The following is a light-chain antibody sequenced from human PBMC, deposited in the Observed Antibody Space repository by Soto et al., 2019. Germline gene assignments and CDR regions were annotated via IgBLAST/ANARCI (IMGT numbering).Light chain of an antibody. CDR3: QQFDHWPGT. J-gene: IGKJ1*01. CDR1: QNVASN. Sequence: EIVMTQSPATLSVSPGGWATLSCRASQNVASNLAWYQQKPGQAPRLLIYAASNRATGIPARFSGGGSGTEFTLTISSLQSEDFALYYCQQFDHWPGTFGQGTKVEIK. V-gene: IGKV3-15*01. CDR2: AAS.